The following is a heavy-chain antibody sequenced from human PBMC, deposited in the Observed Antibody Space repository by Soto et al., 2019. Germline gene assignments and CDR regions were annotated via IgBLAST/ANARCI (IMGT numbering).Heavy chain of an antibody. CDR3: ARGNWNYGFVWFDP. J-gene: IGHJ5*02. Sequence: LSLPCAASGFTFSSYGMHWVRQAPGKGLEWVAVIWYDGSNKYYADSVKGRFTISRDNSKNTLYLQMNSLRAEDTAVYYCARGNWNYGFVWFDPWGQGTLVTVSS. CDR2: IWYDGSNK. CDR1: GFTFSSYG. V-gene: IGHV3-33*01. D-gene: IGHD1-7*01.